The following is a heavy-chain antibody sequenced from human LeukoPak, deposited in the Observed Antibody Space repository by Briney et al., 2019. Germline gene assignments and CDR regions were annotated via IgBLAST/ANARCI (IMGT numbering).Heavy chain of an antibody. CDR1: GFTFSSYG. CDR3: ARSPYYYYMDV. J-gene: IGHJ6*03. V-gene: IGHV3-64*01. Sequence: GGSLRLSCAASGFTFSSYGMHWVRQAPGKGLEDVSAISNNGGSTFYANSVKGRFTISRDNSKNTLYLQMGSLRAEDMAVYYCARSPYYYYMDVWGKGTTVTVSS. CDR2: ISNNGGST.